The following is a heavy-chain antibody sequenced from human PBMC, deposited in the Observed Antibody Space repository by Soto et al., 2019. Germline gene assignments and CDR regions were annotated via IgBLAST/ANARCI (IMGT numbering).Heavy chain of an antibody. J-gene: IGHJ5*02. Sequence: SETLSLTCTVSGYSISSGYYWGWIRQPPGKGLEWIGSIYHSGSTYYNPSLKSRVTISVDTSKNQFSLKLSSVTAADTAVYYCARQVTIFGVGPNGGFDPWGQGTLVTVSS. D-gene: IGHD3-3*01. CDR1: GYSISSGYY. V-gene: IGHV4-38-2*02. CDR2: IYHSGST. CDR3: ARQVTIFGVGPNGGFDP.